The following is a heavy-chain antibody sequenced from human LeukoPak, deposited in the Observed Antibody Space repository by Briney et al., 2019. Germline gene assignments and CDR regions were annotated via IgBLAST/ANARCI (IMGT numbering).Heavy chain of an antibody. D-gene: IGHD3-16*01. Sequence: PGGSLRLSCAASGFTFSSFGMNWVRQAPGKGPEWVSYISSSSSTIYYADSVKGRFTISIDNSKNTLYLQMNSLRAEDTAVYYCARRAGAYTHPYDYWGQGTLVTVSS. CDR3: ARRAGAYTHPYDY. V-gene: IGHV3-48*01. CDR2: ISSSSSTI. J-gene: IGHJ4*02. CDR1: GFTFSSFG.